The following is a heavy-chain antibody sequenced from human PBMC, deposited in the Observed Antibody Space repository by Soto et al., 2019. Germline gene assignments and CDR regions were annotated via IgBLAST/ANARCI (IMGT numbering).Heavy chain of an antibody. J-gene: IGHJ4*02. CDR3: ARHSRNSSGWYYFDY. CDR1: GGSISSSSYY. CDR2: IYYSGST. V-gene: IGHV4-39*01. D-gene: IGHD6-13*01. Sequence: QLQLQESGPGLVKPSETLSLTCTVSGGSISSSSYYWGWIRQPPGKGLEWIGSIYYSGSTYYNPALMRRVTLSVDTSKNQFSLKLSSVTAADTAVYYCARHSRNSSGWYYFDYWGQGTLVTVSS.